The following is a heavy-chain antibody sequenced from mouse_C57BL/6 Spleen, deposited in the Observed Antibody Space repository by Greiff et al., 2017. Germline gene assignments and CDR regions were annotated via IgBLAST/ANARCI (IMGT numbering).Heavy chain of an antibody. V-gene: IGHV1-81*01. CDR1: GYTFTSYG. CDR3: ARITTVVATKDYYAMDY. J-gene: IGHJ4*01. Sequence: QVQLQQSGAELARPGASVKLSCKASGYTFTSYGISWVKQRTGQGLEWIGELYPRSGNTYYNEKFTGKATLTADKSSSTAYMELRSLTSEDSAVYFCARITTVVATKDYYAMDYWGQGTSVTVSS. D-gene: IGHD1-1*01. CDR2: LYPRSGNT.